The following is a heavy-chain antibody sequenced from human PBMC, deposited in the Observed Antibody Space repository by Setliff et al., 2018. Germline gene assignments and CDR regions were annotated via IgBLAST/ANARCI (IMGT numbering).Heavy chain of an antibody. CDR2: VYSTGST. Sequence: SETLSLTCNVSGASISSGSHYWSWIRQSAGEKPTWIGHVYSTGSTNYNPSFESRVSISADKSNNQFSLKMTSVTAADTAMYYCVRDRYGRNSDGSGVYNWFDSWGQGILVTVSS. D-gene: IGHD2-15*01. CDR3: VRDRYGRNSDGSGVYNWFDS. V-gene: IGHV4-61*09. CDR1: GASISSGSHY. J-gene: IGHJ5*01.